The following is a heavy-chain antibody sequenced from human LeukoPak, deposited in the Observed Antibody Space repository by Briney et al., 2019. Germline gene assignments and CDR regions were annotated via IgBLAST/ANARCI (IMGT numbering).Heavy chain of an antibody. CDR1: GGSISSYY. Sequence: TSETLSLTCTVSGGSISSYYWSWIRQPPGKGLEWIGYIYYIGSTNYNPSLKSRVTMSVDTSKNQFSLKLSSVTAADTAVYYCARGGYYGSGNDFRFDPWGQGTLVTVSS. J-gene: IGHJ5*02. V-gene: IGHV4-59*01. CDR3: ARGGYYGSGNDFRFDP. D-gene: IGHD3-10*01. CDR2: IYYIGST.